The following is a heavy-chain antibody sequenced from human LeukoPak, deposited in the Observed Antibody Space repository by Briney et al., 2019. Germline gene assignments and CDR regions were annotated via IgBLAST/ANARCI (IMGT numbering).Heavy chain of an antibody. CDR1: GGSISSSSYY. V-gene: IGHV4-39*07. Sequence: SETLSLTCTVSGGSISSSSYYWGWIRQPPGKGLEWIGSIYYSGSTYNNPSLKSRVTISVDTSKNQFSLKLSSVTAADTAVYYCARVGLWFGELYYFDYWGQGTLVTVSS. D-gene: IGHD3-10*01. CDR3: ARVGLWFGELYYFDY. J-gene: IGHJ4*02. CDR2: IYYSGST.